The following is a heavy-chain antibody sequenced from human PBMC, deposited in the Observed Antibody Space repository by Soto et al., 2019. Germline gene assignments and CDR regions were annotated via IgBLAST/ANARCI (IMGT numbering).Heavy chain of an antibody. CDR3: ARSVELNRAQIEY. CDR2: VYYTGST. Sequence: PSDTLSLTCSFCVFSIIGSYWRWILQSPGKGLEWLGYVYYTGSTNYSPSLRSRVSISVDTSKNEFSLRLSSVTAADTAVYFCARSVELNRAQIEYWGQGTKVTVSS. V-gene: IGHV4-59*01. J-gene: IGHJ4*02. D-gene: IGHD1-7*01. CDR1: VFSIIGSY.